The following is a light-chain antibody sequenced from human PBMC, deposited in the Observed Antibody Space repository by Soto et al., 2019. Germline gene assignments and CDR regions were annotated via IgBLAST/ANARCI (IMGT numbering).Light chain of an antibody. J-gene: IGLJ2*01. V-gene: IGLV2-14*01. CDR1: SSDIGGYKY. Sequence: QSVLTQPASVSGSPGQSITISCAGTSSDIGGYKYVSWYQQHPGKAPKLMISEVSNRPSGVSNRFSGSKSGNTASLTIYGLQPEDEAHYYCSSYTSSNTLVFGGGTKVTVL. CDR2: EVS. CDR3: SSYTSSNTLV.